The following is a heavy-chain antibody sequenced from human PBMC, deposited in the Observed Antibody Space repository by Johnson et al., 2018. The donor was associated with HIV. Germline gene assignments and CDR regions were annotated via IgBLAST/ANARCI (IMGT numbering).Heavy chain of an antibody. CDR1: GFTFSSYA. V-gene: IGHV3-13*01. CDR2: IGTAGDT. CDR3: ARDASYYGSANDAFDI. Sequence: VQLVESGGELVQPGVSLRLSCAASGFTFSSYAMHWVRQATGKGLEWVSAIGTAGDTSYPGSVQGRFTISRENAKNSLYLQMNSLRAGDTAVYYCARDASYYGSANDAFDIWGQGTMVTVSS. J-gene: IGHJ3*02. D-gene: IGHD3-10*01.